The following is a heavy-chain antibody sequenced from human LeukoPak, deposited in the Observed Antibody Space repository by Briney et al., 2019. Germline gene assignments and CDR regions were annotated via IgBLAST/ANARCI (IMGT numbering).Heavy chain of an antibody. CDR3: AKDNQGGGFQH. Sequence: TGGSLRLSCAASGFSFDDNAMYWVRQAPGKGLEWVSLISGDGATTYYADSVKGRFNISRDNSKSSLYLQMNSLRSEDSALYYCAKDNQGGGFQHWGQGTLVTVSS. CDR1: GFSFDDNA. D-gene: IGHD3-16*01. V-gene: IGHV3-43*02. J-gene: IGHJ1*01. CDR2: ISGDGATT.